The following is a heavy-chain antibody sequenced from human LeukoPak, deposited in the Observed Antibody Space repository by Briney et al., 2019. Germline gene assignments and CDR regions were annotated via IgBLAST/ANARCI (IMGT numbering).Heavy chain of an antibody. CDR1: GFTFSSYS. V-gene: IGHV3-48*01. Sequence: GGSLRLSCAASGFTFSSYSMNWVRQAPGRGLEWVSYISSSSSTIYYEDSVKGRFTISRDNAKNSLYLQMNSLRAEDTAVYYCARGFRDAPHMDVWGKGTTVTISS. J-gene: IGHJ6*03. CDR2: ISSSSSTI. CDR3: ARGFRDAPHMDV.